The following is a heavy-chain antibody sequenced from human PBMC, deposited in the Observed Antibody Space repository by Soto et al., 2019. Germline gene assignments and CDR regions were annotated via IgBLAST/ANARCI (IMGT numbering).Heavy chain of an antibody. D-gene: IGHD2-15*01. CDR3: ARAVVVVAATEYYFDY. CDR2: IYHSGST. CDR1: GGSISSSNW. J-gene: IGHJ4*02. V-gene: IGHV4-4*02. Sequence: SETLSLTCAVSGGSISSSNWWSGVRQPPGKGLEWIGEIYHSGSTNYNPSLKSRVTISVDKSKNQFSLKLSSVTAADTAVYYCARAVVVVAATEYYFDYWGQGXLVTVYS.